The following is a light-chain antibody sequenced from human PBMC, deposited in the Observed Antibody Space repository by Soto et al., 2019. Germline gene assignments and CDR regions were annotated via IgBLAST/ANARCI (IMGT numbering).Light chain of an antibody. V-gene: IGLV2-14*01. J-gene: IGLJ2*01. CDR2: EVS. Sequence: QSVLTQPASVSGSPGQSITISCTGTSSDVGGYNYVSWYQQHPGKAPKLIIYEVSNPPSGVSHRFSGSKSGNTASLTISGLQPEDEADYYCSSYTSSSPLEGVFGGGTKLTVL. CDR1: SSDVGGYNY. CDR3: SSYTSSSPLEGV.